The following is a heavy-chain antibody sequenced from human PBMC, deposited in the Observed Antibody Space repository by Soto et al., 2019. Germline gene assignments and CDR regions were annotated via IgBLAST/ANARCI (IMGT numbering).Heavy chain of an antibody. Sequence: QVQLVQSGAEVKKPGSSVKVSCKASGGTFSSYAITWVRQAPGQGLEWMGGLIPIFGTANYAQKFQARVTITADESPRTAYLEHSSLGCEDTAVYYCARDRGPSSGYYPYWFDPWGQGTLVTVSS. CDR3: ARDRGPSSGYYPYWFDP. CDR1: GGTFSSYA. CDR2: LIPIFGTA. J-gene: IGHJ5*02. D-gene: IGHD3-22*01. V-gene: IGHV1-69*12.